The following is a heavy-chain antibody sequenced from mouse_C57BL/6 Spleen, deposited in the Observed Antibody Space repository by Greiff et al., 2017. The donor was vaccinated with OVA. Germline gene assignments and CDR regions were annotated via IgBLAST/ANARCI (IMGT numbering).Heavy chain of an antibody. CDR1: GYAFSSSW. D-gene: IGHD1-1*01. Sequence: VKLQESGPELVKPGASVKISCKASGYAFSSSWMNWVKQRPGKGLEWIGRIYPGDGDTNYNGKFKGKATLTADKSSSTAYMQLSSLTSEDSAVYFCARYYGSSSDYAIDYWGQGTSVTVSS. CDR2: IYPGDGDT. V-gene: IGHV1-82*01. CDR3: ARYYGSSSDYAIDY. J-gene: IGHJ4*01.